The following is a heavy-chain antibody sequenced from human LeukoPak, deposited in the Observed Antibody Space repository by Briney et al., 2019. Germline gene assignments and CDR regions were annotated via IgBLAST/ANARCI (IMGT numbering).Heavy chain of an antibody. CDR1: GFTFNNHW. Sequence: GGSLRLSCVTSGFTFNNHWTSWVRQAPGKGLEWVANIKPDGSDKHYVDSVKGRFTISSDSAKYPLYLQMNSLRAEDTAVYYCARYSGYSGFDFDSWGQGTLVTVSA. CDR2: IKPDGSDK. D-gene: IGHD5-12*01. J-gene: IGHJ4*02. CDR3: ARYSGYSGFDFDS. V-gene: IGHV3-7*03.